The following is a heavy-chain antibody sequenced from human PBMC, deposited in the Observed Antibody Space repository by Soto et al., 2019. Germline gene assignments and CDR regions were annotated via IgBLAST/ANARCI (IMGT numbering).Heavy chain of an antibody. CDR3: AKETHSNGYGSYFDY. CDR1: GFTFSNFG. J-gene: IGHJ4*02. D-gene: IGHD3-22*01. CDR2: ISSGGGLK. V-gene: IGHV3-30*18. Sequence: QVQLVESGGGVVQPGRSLRLSCAASGFTFSNFGMHWVRQAPGKGLEWVAVISSGGGLKYDADAVKGRFTISRDNRKKTLYLQMDSLRAEDTAMYYCAKETHSNGYGSYFDYWGQGVLVTVSS.